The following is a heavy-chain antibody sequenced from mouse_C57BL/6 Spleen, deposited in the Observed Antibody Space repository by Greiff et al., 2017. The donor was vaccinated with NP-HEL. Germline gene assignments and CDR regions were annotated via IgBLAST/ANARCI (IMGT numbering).Heavy chain of an antibody. V-gene: IGHV5-6-3*01. Sequence: EVKLVESGGGLVQPGGSLKLSCAASGFPFSSYGMSWVRQTLDKRLELVATINSNGGSTYYPDSVKGRFTISRDNDKHTLYLQRSSLKSEDTARYYCARMARTINWGKGTTLTVAS. CDR1: GFPFSSYG. CDR3: ARMARTIN. J-gene: IGHJ2*01. CDR2: INSNGGST.